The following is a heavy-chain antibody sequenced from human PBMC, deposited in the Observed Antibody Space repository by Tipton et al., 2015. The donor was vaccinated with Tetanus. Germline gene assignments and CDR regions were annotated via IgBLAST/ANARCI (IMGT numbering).Heavy chain of an antibody. D-gene: IGHD3-22*01. CDR1: GGSFSGYY. CDR2: INHSGST. Sequence: TLSLTCAVYGGSFSGYYWSWIRQPPGKGLEWIGEINHSGSTNYNPSLKSRVTISVDTSKNQFSLKLSSVTAADTAVYYCARAVITTLPGYGGDYWGQGTLVTVSS. CDR3: ARAVITTLPGYGGDY. J-gene: IGHJ4*02. V-gene: IGHV4-34*01.